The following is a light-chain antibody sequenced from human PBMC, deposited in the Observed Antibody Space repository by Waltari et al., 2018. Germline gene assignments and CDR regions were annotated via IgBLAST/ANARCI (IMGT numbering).Light chain of an antibody. J-gene: IGLJ7*01. Sequence: SYVLTQPPSVSVAPGQTARITCGGNNIGSKSVHWYQQKPGQAPVLVVYDDSDRPSGIPGRFSGSNSGNTATLTISRVEAGDEADYYCQVWDSSSDHRYAVFGGGTQLTVL. V-gene: IGLV3-21*02. CDR1: NIGSKS. CDR3: QVWDSSSDHRYAV. CDR2: DDS.